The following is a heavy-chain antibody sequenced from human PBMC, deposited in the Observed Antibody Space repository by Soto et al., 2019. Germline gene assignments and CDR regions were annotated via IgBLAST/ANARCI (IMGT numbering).Heavy chain of an antibody. Sequence: QMQLQESGPGLVKPSETLSLTCTVSGVSISSSYWSWLRQSPGTGLEWIGYIYYTGTTNYNPSLTRRVTIALDTDKNQFSMNVTSRTTADTAGYFCARSGHRYSTNASGVGGFDFWGQGTLDTVSS. D-gene: IGHD2-8*01. CDR3: ARSGHRYSTNASGVGGFDF. J-gene: IGHJ4*02. CDR1: GVSISSSY. V-gene: IGHV4-59*01. CDR2: IYYTGTT.